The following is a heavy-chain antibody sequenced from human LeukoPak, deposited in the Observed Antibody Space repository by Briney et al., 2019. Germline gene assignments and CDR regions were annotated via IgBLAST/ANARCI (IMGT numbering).Heavy chain of an antibody. D-gene: IGHD2-15*01. CDR3: ARTYCSGGSCHFDY. Sequence: SETLSLTCTVSGGSVSSGDYYWSWIRQPPGKGLEWIGYIYYSGSTNYNPSLESRVTISLDTSKNQFSLKLSSVTAADTAVYYCARTYCSGGSCHFDYWGQGTLVTVSS. J-gene: IGHJ4*02. CDR1: GGSVSSGDYY. CDR2: IYYSGST. V-gene: IGHV4-61*08.